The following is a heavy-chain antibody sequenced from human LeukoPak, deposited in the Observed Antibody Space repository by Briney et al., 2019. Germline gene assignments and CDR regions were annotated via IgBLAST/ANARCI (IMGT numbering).Heavy chain of an antibody. V-gene: IGHV4-59*12. J-gene: IGHJ4*02. CDR1: GGSISSYY. CDR3: ARIEYSGPLDY. Sequence: SETLSLTCSVSGGSISSYYWSWIRQPPGKGLDWIGYVYYSGRTSYKPSLKSRVTISIDTSKNQFSLRLSSVTAADTAVYYCARIEYSGPLDYWGQGTLVIVSS. D-gene: IGHD1-26*01. CDR2: VYYSGRT.